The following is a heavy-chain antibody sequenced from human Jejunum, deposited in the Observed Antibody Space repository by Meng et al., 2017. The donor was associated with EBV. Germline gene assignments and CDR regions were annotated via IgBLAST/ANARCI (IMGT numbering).Heavy chain of an antibody. CDR3: ARGQQWPIREDWFDP. D-gene: IGHD6-19*01. V-gene: IGHV4-39*07. Sequence: LRRQGAGLGRVKARVALAHPGSVLGGSSGPPTHCSAWIRQPPGRGLGWIGSIYYTGYTDYNPTLKSRVTMSVRTSTNQFSLKLTSVSAADTAMYYCARGQQWPIREDWFDPWGQGTLVTVSS. J-gene: IGHJ5*02. CDR1: GGSSGPPTHC. CDR2: IYYTGYT.